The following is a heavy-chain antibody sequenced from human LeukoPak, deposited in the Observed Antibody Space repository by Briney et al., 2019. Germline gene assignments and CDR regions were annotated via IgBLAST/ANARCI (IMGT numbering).Heavy chain of an antibody. V-gene: IGHV3-30*18. D-gene: IGHD3-22*01. Sequence: GGSLRLSCAASGFTFSSYGMHWVRQAPGKGLEWVAVISYDGSNKYYADSVKGRFTISRDNSKNTLYLQMNSLRAEDTAVYYCAKAPYYYDSSGYYCAFDIWGQGTMVTVSS. J-gene: IGHJ3*02. CDR3: AKAPYYYDSSGYYCAFDI. CDR1: GFTFSSYG. CDR2: ISYDGSNK.